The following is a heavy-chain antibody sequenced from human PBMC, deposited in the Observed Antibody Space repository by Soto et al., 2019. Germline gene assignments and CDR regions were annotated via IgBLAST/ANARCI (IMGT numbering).Heavy chain of an antibody. CDR3: ARGNFYYGMDV. CDR1: GGSFRGNY. V-gene: IGHV4-34*01. Sequence: SETLSLTCAVYGGSFRGNYWSWVRQPPGKGLEWIGEFSDSGSTNYNPSLKSRVTISEDMSKSQFSLKLSSVTAADTAVYYCARGNFYYGMDVWGQGTTVTVSS. J-gene: IGHJ6*02. CDR2: FSDSGST.